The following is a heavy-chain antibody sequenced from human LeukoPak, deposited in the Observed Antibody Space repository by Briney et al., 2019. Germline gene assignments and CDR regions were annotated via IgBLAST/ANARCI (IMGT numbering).Heavy chain of an antibody. CDR1: GDSISSYY. J-gene: IGHJ4*02. CDR3: ARHPNRGYYPDY. Sequence: SETLSLTCTVSGDSISSYYWSWIRQPAGKGLEWIGRICTSGSTNYNPSLKSRVTMSVDTSKNQSSLKLSSVTAADTAVYYCARHPNRGYYPDYWGQGTLVTVSS. D-gene: IGHD3-22*01. CDR2: ICTSGST. V-gene: IGHV4-4*07.